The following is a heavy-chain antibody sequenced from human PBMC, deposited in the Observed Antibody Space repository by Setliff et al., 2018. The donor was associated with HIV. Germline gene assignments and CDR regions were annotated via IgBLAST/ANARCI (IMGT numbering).Heavy chain of an antibody. CDR3: ARGSPASIAARPWYFQH. CDR2: IYHSGST. D-gene: IGHD6-6*01. CDR1: GYSISNGYY. Sequence: SETLSLTCTVSGYSISNGYYWAWIRQTPGKGPEWIGSIYHSGSTYYNPSLKSRITISVDTSKNQFSLKLSSVTAADTAVYYCARGSPASIAARPWYFQHWGQGTLVNVSS. V-gene: IGHV4-38-2*02. J-gene: IGHJ1*01.